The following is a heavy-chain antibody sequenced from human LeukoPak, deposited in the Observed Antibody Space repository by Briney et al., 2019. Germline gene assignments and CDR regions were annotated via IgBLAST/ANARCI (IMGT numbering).Heavy chain of an antibody. CDR1: GGSVSSDSYY. Sequence: SQTLSLTCTVSGGSVSSDSYYWSWIRQPPGKGLEWIGYIYNSGSTNCNPSLKSRVTISVDTSKNQFSLKLSSVTAADTAVYYCARGPTTVSPFDPWGQGTLVTVSS. CDR3: ARGPTTVSPFDP. D-gene: IGHD4-11*01. V-gene: IGHV4-61*01. CDR2: IYNSGST. J-gene: IGHJ5*02.